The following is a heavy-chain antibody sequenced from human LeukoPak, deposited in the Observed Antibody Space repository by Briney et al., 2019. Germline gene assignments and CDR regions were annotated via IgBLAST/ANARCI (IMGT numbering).Heavy chain of an antibody. Sequence: GGSLRLSCAASGFTFSSYSMNWVRQPPGKGLEWVSSISSSSSYIYYADSVKGRFTISRDNAKNSLYLQMNSLRAEDTAVYYCAGDHGDGYNSEYFQHWGQGTLVTVSS. CDR2: ISSSSSYI. V-gene: IGHV3-21*01. J-gene: IGHJ1*01. D-gene: IGHD5-24*01. CDR1: GFTFSSYS. CDR3: AGDHGDGYNSEYFQH.